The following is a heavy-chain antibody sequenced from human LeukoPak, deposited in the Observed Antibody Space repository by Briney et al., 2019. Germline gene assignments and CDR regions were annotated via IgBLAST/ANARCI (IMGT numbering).Heavy chain of an antibody. CDR1: GGSISGYC. D-gene: IGHD6-19*01. CDR3: ARLASSGWSHCDY. J-gene: IGHJ4*02. V-gene: IGHV4-59*08. Sequence: PSETLSLTCTVSGGSISGYCWSWIRQPPGEGPEWIGYIYYSGSTNYNPSLKSRVTISVDTSKNQFSLKMNSVTAADTAVYYCARLASSGWSHCDYWGQGTLVTVSS. CDR2: IYYSGST.